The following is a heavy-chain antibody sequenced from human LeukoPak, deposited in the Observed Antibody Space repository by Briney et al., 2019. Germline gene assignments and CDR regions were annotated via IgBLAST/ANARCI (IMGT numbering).Heavy chain of an antibody. CDR3: AKHPSQVALWFGELNY. V-gene: IGHV3-23*01. CDR1: GFTFSSYG. Sequence: PGGSLRLSCAASGFTFSSYGMSWVRQAPGKGLEWVSAISGSGGSTYYADSVKGRFTISRDNSKNTLYLQMDSLRAEDTAVYYCAKHPSQVALWFGELNYWGQGTLVTVSS. CDR2: ISGSGGST. D-gene: IGHD3-10*01. J-gene: IGHJ4*02.